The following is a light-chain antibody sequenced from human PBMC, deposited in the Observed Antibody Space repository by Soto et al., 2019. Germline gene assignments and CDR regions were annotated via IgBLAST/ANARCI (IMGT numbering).Light chain of an antibody. CDR2: AAS. Sequence: IVMPQSPATLSVSPGERATPSCRASQSVSSNLAWYQQKPGQAPRLLIYAASSRAAGIPDRFSGSGSGTDFTLTISRLEPEDFAVYYCQQYFNSLIIFGPGTKVDIK. CDR3: QQYFNSLII. CDR1: QSVSSN. J-gene: IGKJ3*01. V-gene: IGKV3-15*01.